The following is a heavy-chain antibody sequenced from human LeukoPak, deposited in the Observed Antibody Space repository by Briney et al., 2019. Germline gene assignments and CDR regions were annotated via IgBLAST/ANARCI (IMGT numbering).Heavy chain of an antibody. CDR1: EFTFSVYW. J-gene: IGHJ4*02. D-gene: IGHD6-13*01. CDR3: ATSAAGTRVSLNY. CDR2: IRHDGSEK. Sequence: GGSLRLSCAASEFTFSVYWMSWVRLAPGKGLEWVASIRHDGSEKYYVDSVRGRFTISRDSAKNSLYLQMNSLRGEDTAVYYCATSAAGTRVSLNYWGQGTLVTVSS. V-gene: IGHV3-7*05.